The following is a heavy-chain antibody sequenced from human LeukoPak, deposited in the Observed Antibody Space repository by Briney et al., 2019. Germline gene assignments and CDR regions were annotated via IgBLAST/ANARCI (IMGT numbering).Heavy chain of an antibody. Sequence: ASVKVSCTASGYTFTSYYMHWVRQAPGQGLEWMGIINPSGGSTSYAQKFQGRVTMTRDTSTSTVYMELSSLRSEDTAVYYCASLPYLDSSAGAYFDYWGQGTLVTVSS. CDR2: INPSGGST. CDR3: ASLPYLDSSAGAYFDY. D-gene: IGHD3/OR15-3a*01. V-gene: IGHV1-46*01. J-gene: IGHJ4*02. CDR1: GYTFTSYY.